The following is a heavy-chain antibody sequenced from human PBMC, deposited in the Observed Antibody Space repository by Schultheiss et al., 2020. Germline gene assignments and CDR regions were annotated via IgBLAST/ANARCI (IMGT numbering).Heavy chain of an antibody. D-gene: IGHD3-10*01. CDR1: GYSISSGYY. V-gene: IGHV4-38-2*02. CDR3: ARDPGENWFDP. CDR2: INHSGST. Sequence: SETLSLTCAVSGYSISSGYYWGWIRQPPGKGLEWIGEINHSGSTNYNPSLKSRLTISMDTSKDQFSLMLTSVTAADTAVYYCARDPGENWFDPWGQGTLVTVS. J-gene: IGHJ5*02.